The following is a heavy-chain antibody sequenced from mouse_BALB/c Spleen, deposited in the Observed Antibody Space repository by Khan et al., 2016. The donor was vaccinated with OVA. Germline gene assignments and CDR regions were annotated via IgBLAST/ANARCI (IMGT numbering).Heavy chain of an antibody. V-gene: IGHV2-3*01. Sequence: VELVESGPGLVAPSQSLSITCTVSGFSLTSYGLSWVRQSPGKGLEWLGVIWGDGSTNYHSTLISRLIISKDNSKSQVFLKLTGLHTDDTATYYCAKFTPDYYSMDYWGQGTSVTVSS. J-gene: IGHJ4*01. D-gene: IGHD1-1*01. CDR3: AKFTPDYYSMDY. CDR2: IWGDGST. CDR1: GFSLTSYG.